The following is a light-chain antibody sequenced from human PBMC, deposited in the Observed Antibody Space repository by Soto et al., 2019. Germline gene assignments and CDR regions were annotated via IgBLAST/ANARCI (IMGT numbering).Light chain of an antibody. CDR1: QDISNY. V-gene: IGKV1-33*01. J-gene: IGKJ3*01. CDR3: QQYYNLPLT. CDR2: AAS. Sequence: DIQMTQSPSSLSASVGDRVTITCQASQDISNYLNWYQQKPGKAPKLLIYAASNLETGVPSRFSGSGSGTDFTFTISSLQPEDMATYYCQQYYNLPLTFGPGTKVDIK.